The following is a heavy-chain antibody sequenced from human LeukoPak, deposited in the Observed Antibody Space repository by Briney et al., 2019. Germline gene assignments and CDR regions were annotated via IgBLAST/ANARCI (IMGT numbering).Heavy chain of an antibody. J-gene: IGHJ4*02. CDR2: IYYSGST. CDR1: GYSISSGYY. CDR3: ARRRKVRGSCPDY. D-gene: IGHD2-15*01. V-gene: IGHV4-38-2*02. Sequence: PSETLSLTCTVSGYSISSGYYWAWIRQPPGKGLEWIGSIYYSGSTYYNPSLKSRVTISVDTSKNQFSLKLSSVTAADTAVYYCARRRKVRGSCPDYWGQGTLVTVSS.